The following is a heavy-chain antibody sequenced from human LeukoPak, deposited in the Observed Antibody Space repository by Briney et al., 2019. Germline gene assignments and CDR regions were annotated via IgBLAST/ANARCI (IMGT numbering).Heavy chain of an antibody. CDR3: ARFDSSGYRY. V-gene: IGHV4-59*01. Sequence: SETLSLTCTVSGGSISSYYWSWIRQPPGKGLEWIGYIYYSGSTNYNPSLKSRVTISVDTSKNQFSLKLSSVTAADTAVYYCARFDSSGYRYWGQGTLVTVSS. D-gene: IGHD3-22*01. J-gene: IGHJ4*02. CDR2: IYYSGST. CDR1: GGSISSYY.